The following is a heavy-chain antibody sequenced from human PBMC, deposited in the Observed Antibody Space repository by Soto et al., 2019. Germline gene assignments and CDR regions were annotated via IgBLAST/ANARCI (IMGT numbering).Heavy chain of an antibody. J-gene: IGHJ4*02. D-gene: IGHD3-10*01. CDR2: INHSGST. V-gene: IGHV4-34*01. Sequence: SETLSLTCAVYGGSFSGYYWSWIRQPPGKGLEWIGEINHSGSTNYNPSLKSRVTISVDTSKNQFSLKLSSVTAADTAVYYCARVDYYGSGSGGLYFDYWGQGTLVTVSS. CDR1: GGSFSGYY. CDR3: ARVDYYGSGSGGLYFDY.